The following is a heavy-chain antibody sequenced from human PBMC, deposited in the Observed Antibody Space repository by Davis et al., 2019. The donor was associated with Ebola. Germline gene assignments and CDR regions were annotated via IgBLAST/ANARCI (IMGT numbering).Heavy chain of an antibody. CDR2: ISGSGNST. CDR1: GFTFSSYA. CDR3: AKGLGSSWYYYYYGMDV. V-gene: IGHV3-23*01. J-gene: IGHJ6*02. Sequence: PGGSLRLSCAASGFTFSSYAMSWVRQAPGKGLEWVSSISGSGNSTYYADSVKGRFTISRDNSKNTLYLQMNSLRAEDTAVYYCAKGLGSSWYYYYYGMDVWGQGTTVTVSS. D-gene: IGHD6-13*01.